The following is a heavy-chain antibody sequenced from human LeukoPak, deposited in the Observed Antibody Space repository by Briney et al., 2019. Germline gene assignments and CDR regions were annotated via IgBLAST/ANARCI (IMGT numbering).Heavy chain of an antibody. V-gene: IGHV3-74*01. D-gene: IGHD6-19*01. Sequence: GGSLRLSCAASGFTFSSYWMHWVRQAPGKGLVWVSRINSDGSSATYADSVKGRFTISRDNVKNTLYLQMNSLRAEDTAVYYCARDGSVAGPDYWGQGTLVTVSS. CDR2: INSDGSSA. CDR3: ARDGSVAGPDY. CDR1: GFTFSSYW. J-gene: IGHJ4*02.